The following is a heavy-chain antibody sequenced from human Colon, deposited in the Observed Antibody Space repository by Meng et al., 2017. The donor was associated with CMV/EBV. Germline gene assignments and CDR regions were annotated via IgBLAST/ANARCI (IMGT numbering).Heavy chain of an antibody. J-gene: IGHJ6*02. Sequence: KVSCKGSGYSFTGHWIAWVRQTPGKGLEWMGIIYPADSDTRYSPSFQGQVTISVDKSITTAYVQWSSLKASDSAMYYCAALTTGYYSGMDVWGQGTTVTVSS. D-gene: IGHD1-14*01. CDR2: IYPADSDT. V-gene: IGHV5-51*01. CDR3: AALTTGYYSGMDV. CDR1: GYSFTGHW.